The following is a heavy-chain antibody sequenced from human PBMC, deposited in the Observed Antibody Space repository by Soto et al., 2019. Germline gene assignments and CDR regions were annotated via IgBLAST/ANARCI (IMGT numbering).Heavy chain of an antibody. CDR2: IYYSGST. V-gene: IGHV4-28*01. J-gene: IGHJ4*02. CDR1: GYSISSSNL. D-gene: IGHD5-18*01. Sequence: SETLSLTCAVSGYSISSSNLWGWNRQPPGKGLEWIGYIYYSGSTYYNPSLKSRVTMSVDTSKNQFSLKLSSVTAVDTAVYYCARSADTAMVSYYFDYWGQGTLVTVSS. CDR3: ARSADTAMVSYYFDY.